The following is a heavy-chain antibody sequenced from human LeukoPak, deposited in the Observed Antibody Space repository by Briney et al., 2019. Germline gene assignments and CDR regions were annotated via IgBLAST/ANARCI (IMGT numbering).Heavy chain of an antibody. J-gene: IGHJ4*02. CDR1: GFTFSSYG. V-gene: IGHV3-30*02. CDR3: ARVYFDSSGYPTTDYFDY. D-gene: IGHD3-22*01. CDR2: IRYDGSNK. Sequence: GGSLRLSCAASGFTFSSYGMHWVRQAPGKGLEWVAFIRYDGSNKNYADSVKGRFTISRDNSKNTLYLQMNSLRAEDTAVYYCARVYFDSSGYPTTDYFDYWGQGTLVTVSS.